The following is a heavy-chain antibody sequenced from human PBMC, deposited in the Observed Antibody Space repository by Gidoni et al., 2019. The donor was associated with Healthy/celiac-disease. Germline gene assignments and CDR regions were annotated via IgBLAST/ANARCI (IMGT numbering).Heavy chain of an antibody. CDR3: AKDPTFAQLYYYDSSGYYSDY. J-gene: IGHJ4*02. D-gene: IGHD3-22*01. V-gene: IGHV3-23*04. Sequence: EVQLVESGGGLVQPGGSLRLSCAASRFTFSSYAMSWVRQAPGKGLEWVSAISGSGGSTYYADSVKGRFTISRDNSKNTLYLQMNSLRAEDTAVYYCAKDPTFAQLYYYDSSGYYSDYWGQGTLVTVSS. CDR2: ISGSGGST. CDR1: RFTFSSYA.